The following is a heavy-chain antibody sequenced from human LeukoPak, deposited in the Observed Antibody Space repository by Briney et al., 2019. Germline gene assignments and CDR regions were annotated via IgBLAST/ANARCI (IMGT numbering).Heavy chain of an antibody. CDR2: TYYRSKWYS. J-gene: IGHJ5*02. Sequence: SQTLSLTCAISGDSVSRNTAGWSWIRQSPSRGLEWLGRTYYRSKWYSDFAPSVRNRITINPDTSKNQFSLRLSSVTAADTAVYYCARGTSFSITMVRGVIRPTGWFDPWGQGTLVTVSS. CDR3: ARGTSFSITMVRGVIRPTGWFDP. V-gene: IGHV6-1*01. D-gene: IGHD3-10*01. CDR1: GDSVSRNTAG.